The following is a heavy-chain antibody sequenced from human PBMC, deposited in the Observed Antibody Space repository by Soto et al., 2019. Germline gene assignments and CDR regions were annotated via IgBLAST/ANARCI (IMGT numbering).Heavy chain of an antibody. CDR3: ARDLGSGSYSAPGDY. V-gene: IGHV1-46*01. J-gene: IGHJ4*02. D-gene: IGHD3-10*01. Sequence: QVQLVQSGAEVKKPGASGKVSCKASGSTLPSYYMNWVRQAPGQGLEGMGIINPSGGSTSYAQKFQGRVTMTRDTSTSTVYMELSSLRSEDTAVYYCARDLGSGSYSAPGDYWGQGTLVTVSS. CDR2: INPSGGST. CDR1: GSTLPSYY.